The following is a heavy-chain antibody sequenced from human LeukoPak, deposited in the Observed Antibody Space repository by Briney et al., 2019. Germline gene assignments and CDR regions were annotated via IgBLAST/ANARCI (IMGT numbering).Heavy chain of an antibody. V-gene: IGHV4-34*01. CDR2: INHSGST. CDR1: GGSFSGYY. D-gene: IGHD1-26*01. CDR3: AKDWYGGFDI. J-gene: IGHJ3*02. Sequence: SETLSLTCAVYGGSFSGYYWSWIRQPPGKGLEWIGEINHSGSTNYNPSLKSRVTISVDTSKNQFSLKLSSVTAADTAVYYCAKDWYGGFDIWGQGTMVTVSS.